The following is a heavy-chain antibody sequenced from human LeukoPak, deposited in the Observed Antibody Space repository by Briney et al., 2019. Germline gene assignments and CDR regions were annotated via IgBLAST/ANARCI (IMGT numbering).Heavy chain of an antibody. CDR2: ISWNSGSI. Sequence: GGSLRLSCAASGFTFDDYAMHWVRQAPGKGLEWVSGISWNSGSIGYADSVKGRFTISRDNAKNSLYLQMNSLRAEDMALYYCAKGLKYYYDSSGYQIDAFDIRGQGTMVTVSS. CDR1: GFTFDDYA. CDR3: AKGLKYYYDSSGYQIDAFDI. D-gene: IGHD3-22*01. J-gene: IGHJ3*02. V-gene: IGHV3-9*03.